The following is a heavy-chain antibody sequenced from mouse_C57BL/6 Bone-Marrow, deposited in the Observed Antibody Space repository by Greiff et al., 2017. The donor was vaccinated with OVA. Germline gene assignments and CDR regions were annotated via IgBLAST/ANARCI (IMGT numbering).Heavy chain of an antibody. J-gene: IGHJ4*01. CDR1: GYTFTSYG. V-gene: IGHV1-58*01. CDR3: GSCYFGRSLYAMEY. CDR2: IYLGNGYT. D-gene: IGHD1-1*01. Sequence: EVQLQQSGAELVRPGSSVKMSCKTSGYTFTSYGINWVKQRPGQGLEWIGYIYLGNGYTEYNEKFKGKATLTLDTSSSTAYMQLSSLTSEDSAIDICGSCYFGRSLYAMEYWGQR.